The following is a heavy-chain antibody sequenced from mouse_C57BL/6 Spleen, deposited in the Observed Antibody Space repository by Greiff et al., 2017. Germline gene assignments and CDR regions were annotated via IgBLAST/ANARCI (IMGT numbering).Heavy chain of an antibody. D-gene: IGHD2-4*01. V-gene: IGHV5-4*01. CDR2: ISDGGSYT. CDR3: ARADDYDDGFDY. CDR1: GFTFSSYA. Sequence: EVQGVESGGGLVKPGGSLKLSCAASGFTFSSYAMSWVRQTPEKRLEWVASISDGGSYTYYPDNVKGRFTISRDNAKNNLYLQMSHLKSEDTAMYYCARADDYDDGFDYWGQGTTLTVSS. J-gene: IGHJ2*01.